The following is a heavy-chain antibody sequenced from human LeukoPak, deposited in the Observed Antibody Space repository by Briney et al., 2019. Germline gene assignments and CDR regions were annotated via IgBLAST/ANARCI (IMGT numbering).Heavy chain of an antibody. CDR2: LNPSGGSS. D-gene: IGHD3-22*01. CDR3: ARVGRADYYDSSGYLLDYSYYYMDV. V-gene: IGHV1-46*01. Sequence: ASVKVSCKASGYSFTRYYMHWVRQAPGQGLEWMGVLNPSGGSSTYAQKFQGRVTLTRDTSTSTVYMELRSLRSDDTAVYYCARVGRADYYDSSGYLLDYSYYYMDVWGKGTTVTVSS. CDR1: GYSFTRYY. J-gene: IGHJ6*03.